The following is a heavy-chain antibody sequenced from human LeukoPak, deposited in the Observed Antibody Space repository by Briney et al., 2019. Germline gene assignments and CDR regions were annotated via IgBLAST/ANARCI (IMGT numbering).Heavy chain of an antibody. D-gene: IGHD3-16*02. Sequence: SETLSLTCAAYGGSFSGYYWRWIRPPPGKGLEWIGVINHGGSTNYNPSLKSRVTISVNTTKNQFSQKLSSVTAADTAVYYCARIYVWGSYRLDYCGQGPRVTVSS. J-gene: IGHJ4*02. CDR2: INHGGST. CDR1: GGSFSGYY. CDR3: ARIYVWGSYRLDY. V-gene: IGHV4-34*01.